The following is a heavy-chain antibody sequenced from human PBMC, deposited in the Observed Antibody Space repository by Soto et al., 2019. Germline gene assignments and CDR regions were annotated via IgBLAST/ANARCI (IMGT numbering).Heavy chain of an antibody. D-gene: IGHD3-10*01. CDR3: ARQDYYGSGSYYIKTFDY. CDR2: IYYSGST. Sequence: ASETLSLTCTVSGGSISSSSYYWGWIRQPPGKGLEWIGSIYYSGSTYYNPSLKSRVTISVDTSKNQFSLKLSSVTAADTAVYYCARQDYYGSGSYYIKTFDYWGQGTLVTVSS. V-gene: IGHV4-39*01. J-gene: IGHJ4*02. CDR1: GGSISSSSYY.